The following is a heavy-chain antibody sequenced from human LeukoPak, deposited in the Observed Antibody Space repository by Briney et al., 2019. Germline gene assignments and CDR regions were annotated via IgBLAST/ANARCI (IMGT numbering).Heavy chain of an antibody. Sequence: ETLSLTCAVYGGSFSGYYWSWIRQPPGKGLEWVSAISDSGGSTHYADSVKGRFTFSRDNFKKTLHLQMNSLRAEDTAVYYCAKGKINHDGAFDLWGQGTMVIVSS. CDR3: AKGKINHDGAFDL. J-gene: IGHJ3*01. CDR1: GGSFSGYY. V-gene: IGHV3-23*01. D-gene: IGHD3-16*01. CDR2: ISDSGGST.